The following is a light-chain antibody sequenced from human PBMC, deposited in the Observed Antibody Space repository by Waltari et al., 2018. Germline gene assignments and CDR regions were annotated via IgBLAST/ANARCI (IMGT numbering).Light chain of an antibody. CDR1: KLGDKY. V-gene: IGLV3-1*01. CDR3: QAGDSSTVV. CDR2: QDR. J-gene: IGLJ2*01. Sequence: SYDLTQPPSVSVSPGQTATIFCSGHKLGDKYVSWYHQRPGQSPLLVIYQDRKRPSGIPERVSGPNSGTPGTLTISGTRSMDECDYYCQAGDSSTVVFGGGTKLTVL.